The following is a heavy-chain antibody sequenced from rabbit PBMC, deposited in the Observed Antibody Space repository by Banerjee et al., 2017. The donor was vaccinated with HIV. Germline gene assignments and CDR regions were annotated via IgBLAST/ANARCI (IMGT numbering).Heavy chain of an antibody. Sequence: QLEESGGDLVKPGGTLTLTCKASGIDFSSYWMCWVRQAPGKGLEWIGRIYIGDGSTNYANWVNGRFTISKTSSTTVTLQMTSLTAADTATYFCARRDAGYGYGALDPRGPGTLVTVS. D-gene: IGHD6-1*01. V-gene: IGHV1S45*01. CDR2: IYIGDGST. CDR1: GIDFSSYW. CDR3: ARRDAGYGYGALDP. J-gene: IGHJ2*01.